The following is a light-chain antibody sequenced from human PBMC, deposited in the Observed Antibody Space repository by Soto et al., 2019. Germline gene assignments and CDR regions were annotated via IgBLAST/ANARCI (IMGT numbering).Light chain of an antibody. Sequence: EIVLTQSPTTLSLSPGERATLSCRASQSVSSYFAWYQQKPGQAPRLLIYDASTRAADIPARFSGSGSGTDFTLTISSLQSEDFAVYYCQQYNNWPPLTFGGGTKVEIK. CDR1: QSVSSY. V-gene: IGKV3D-15*01. J-gene: IGKJ4*01. CDR2: DAS. CDR3: QQYNNWPPLT.